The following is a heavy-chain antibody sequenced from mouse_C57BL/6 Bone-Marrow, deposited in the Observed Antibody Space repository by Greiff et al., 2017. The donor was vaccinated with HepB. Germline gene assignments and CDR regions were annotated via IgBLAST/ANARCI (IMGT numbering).Heavy chain of an antibody. D-gene: IGHD2-5*01. CDR3: TRRGVTTVYYAMDY. CDR1: GYAFSSYW. Sequence: QVQLKQSGAELVKPGASVKISCKASGYAFSSYWMNWVKQRPGKGLEWIGQIYPGDGDTNYNGKFKGKAILTADKSSSTAYMELRSLTSEDSAVYYCTRRGVTTVYYAMDYWGQGTSVTVSS. V-gene: IGHV1-80*01. J-gene: IGHJ4*01. CDR2: IYPGDGDT.